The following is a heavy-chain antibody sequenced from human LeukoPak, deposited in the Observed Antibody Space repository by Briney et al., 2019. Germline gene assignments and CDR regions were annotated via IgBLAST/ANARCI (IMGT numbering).Heavy chain of an antibody. CDR3: VSFYETY. CDR1: GNYW. Sequence: GGSLRLSCAASGNYWMHWIRQVPGKGLVWVSHINSDGSWTSYADSVKGRFTISKDNAKNTVYLQMNSLRAEDTAVYCCVSFYETYWGRGTLVTVSS. CDR2: INSDGSWT. V-gene: IGHV3-74*01. J-gene: IGHJ4*02. D-gene: IGHD2/OR15-2a*01.